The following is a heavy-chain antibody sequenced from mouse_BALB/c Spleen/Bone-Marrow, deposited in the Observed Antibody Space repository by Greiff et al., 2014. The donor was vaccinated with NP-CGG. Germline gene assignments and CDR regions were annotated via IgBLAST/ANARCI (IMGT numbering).Heavy chain of an antibody. J-gene: IGHJ4*01. V-gene: IGHV1-87*01. D-gene: IGHD1-1*01. CDR3: AREGYYYGSSMYYAMDY. Sequence: SGAELARPGASVKLSCKASGYTFTGYWMQWVKQRPGQGLEWTGAIYPGNGDTRYTQKFKGKATLNADKSSSTAYMQFSSLASEDSAVYYCAREGYYYGSSMYYAMDYWGQGTSVTVSS. CDR2: IYPGNGDT. CDR1: GYTFTGYW.